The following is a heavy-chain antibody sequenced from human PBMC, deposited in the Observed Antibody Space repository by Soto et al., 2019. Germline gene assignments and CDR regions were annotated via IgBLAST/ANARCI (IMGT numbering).Heavy chain of an antibody. CDR3: ARWTGDY. V-gene: IGHV3-33*01. Sequence: QVHLVESGGGVVQPGRSLRLSCAASGFTFSSYGMHWVRQAPGKGLEWVAVIRYDGSNRYYTDSVKGRFTTSRDNSQNTLYLEMNSLRAEDTAVYYCARWTGDYWGQGTLVTVSS. D-gene: IGHD3-9*01. CDR1: GFTFSSYG. J-gene: IGHJ4*02. CDR2: IRYDGSNR.